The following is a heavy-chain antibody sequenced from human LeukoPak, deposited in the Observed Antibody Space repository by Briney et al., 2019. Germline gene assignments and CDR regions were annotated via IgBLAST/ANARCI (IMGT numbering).Heavy chain of an antibody. CDR3: ARDRLHYGEYEKTFDY. V-gene: IGHV3-23*01. Sequence: GGSLRLSCAASGLTFSNSAMTWVRQAPGKGLEWVSAISGSGGSTYYADSVKGRFTISRDNAKKSLYLQMNSLRAEDSAVYYCARDRLHYGEYEKTFDYWGQGTLVTVSS. J-gene: IGHJ4*02. D-gene: IGHD4-17*01. CDR2: ISGSGGST. CDR1: GLTFSNSA.